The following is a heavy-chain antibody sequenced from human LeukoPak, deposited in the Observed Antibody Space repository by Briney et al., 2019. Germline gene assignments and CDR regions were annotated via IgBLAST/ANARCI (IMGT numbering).Heavy chain of an antibody. Sequence: GGSLRLSCAASGFDVSSHHMVWVRQAPGKGLEWVAIISYDGSNKYYADSVKGRFTISRDNSKNTLYLQMNSLRADDTAVYYCARGRSGSHHFDSWGQGTLVTVPS. CDR1: GFDVSSHH. CDR2: ISYDGSNK. V-gene: IGHV3-30*03. J-gene: IGHJ4*02. CDR3: ARGRSGSHHFDS. D-gene: IGHD3-10*01.